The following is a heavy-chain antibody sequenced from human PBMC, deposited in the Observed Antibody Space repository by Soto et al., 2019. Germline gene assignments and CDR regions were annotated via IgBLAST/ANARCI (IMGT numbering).Heavy chain of an antibody. D-gene: IGHD1-1*01. CDR1: GGSITTTTYY. CDR2: IYYSGTT. CDR3: ARGKRTTIRFDP. V-gene: IGHV4-39*01. Sequence: SETLSLTCSVSGGSITTTTYYWGWIRQPPGKGLEWIGSIYYSGTTYYNPSLQSRVTISVDTSKNQFSLKLSSVTAADTAVYYCARGKRTTIRFDPWGQGTLVTVSS. J-gene: IGHJ5*02.